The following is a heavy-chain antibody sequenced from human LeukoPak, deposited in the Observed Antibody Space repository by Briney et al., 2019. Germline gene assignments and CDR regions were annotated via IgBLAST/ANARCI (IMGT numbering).Heavy chain of an antibody. CDR2: IYYSGST. Sequence: SETLSLTCTVSGGSISSSSYYWGWIRQPPGKGLELSGSIYYSGSTSYNPSLKSRVTISVDTSKNQFSLKLSSVTAADTAVYYCARHEGSWYRQAVHWGQGTLVTVSS. V-gene: IGHV4-39*01. CDR1: GGSISSSSYY. J-gene: IGHJ4*02. CDR3: ARHEGSWYRQAVH. D-gene: IGHD6-13*01.